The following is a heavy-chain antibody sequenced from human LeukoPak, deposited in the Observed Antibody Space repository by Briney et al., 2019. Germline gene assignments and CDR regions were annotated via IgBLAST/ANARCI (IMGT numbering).Heavy chain of an antibody. D-gene: IGHD2-15*01. V-gene: IGHV5-51*01. CDR3: ARVVVAATYYFDY. CDR1: GYSFTSYW. CDR2: IYPGDSDT. J-gene: IGHJ4*02. Sequence: GESLRISCKGSGYSFTSYWIGWVRQMPGKGLEWMGIIYPGDSDTRYSPSFQGQVTISADKSISTAYLQWSSLKASDTAMYYCARVVVAATYYFDYWGQETLVTVSS.